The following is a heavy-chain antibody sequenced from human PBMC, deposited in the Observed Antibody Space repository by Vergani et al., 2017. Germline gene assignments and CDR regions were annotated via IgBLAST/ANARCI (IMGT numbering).Heavy chain of an antibody. J-gene: IGHJ4*02. CDR2: ISSSSSYI. D-gene: IGHD2-2*01. Sequence: EVQLVESGGGLVKPGGSLRLSCAASGFTFSSYSMNWVRQAPGKGLEWVSSISSSSSYIYYADSVKGRFTISRDNAKNSLYLQMNSLRAEDTAVYYCARAYCSSTSCPLDYWGQGTLVTVSS. V-gene: IGHV3-21*01. CDR3: ARAYCSSTSCPLDY. CDR1: GFTFSSYS.